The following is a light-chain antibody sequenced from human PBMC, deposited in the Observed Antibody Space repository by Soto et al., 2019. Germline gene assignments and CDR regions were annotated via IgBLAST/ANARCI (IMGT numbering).Light chain of an antibody. CDR3: SSYASSITLV. Sequence: QSALTQPASVSGSPGQSITISCTGTSSDVGGYDYVSWYQQHPGKAPKLLIFDVSKRPSGVSYRFSGSKSGNTASLTISGLHAEDEADYYCSSYASSITLVFGGGTKLTVL. CDR1: SSDVGGYDY. J-gene: IGLJ2*01. V-gene: IGLV2-14*01. CDR2: DVS.